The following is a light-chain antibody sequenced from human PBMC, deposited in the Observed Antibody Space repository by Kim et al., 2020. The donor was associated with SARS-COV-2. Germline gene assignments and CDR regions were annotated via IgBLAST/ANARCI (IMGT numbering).Light chain of an antibody. V-gene: IGKV1-8*01. Sequence: ASTGDRVTITCRASQGISSYLAWYQQKPGKAPKLLIYAASTLQSGVPSRFSGSGSGTDFTLTISCLQSEDFATYYCQQYYSYPRTLGQGSKVDIK. CDR1: QGISSY. CDR2: AAS. J-gene: IGKJ1*01. CDR3: QQYYSYPRT.